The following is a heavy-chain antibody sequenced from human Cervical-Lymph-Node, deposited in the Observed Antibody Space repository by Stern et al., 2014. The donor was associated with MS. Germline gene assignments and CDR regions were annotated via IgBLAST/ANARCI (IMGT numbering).Heavy chain of an antibody. J-gene: IGHJ4*02. Sequence: VQLEESGGGVVQPGRSLRLSCAASGFTFSSYGMHWVRQAPGKGLEWVAVISNDGSNEYYADSVKGRFTISRDNSKNTLYLQVNSLRAEDTAVYYCARAYYSNYLGGYWGQGTLVTVSS. V-gene: IGHV3-30*03. CDR2: ISNDGSNE. D-gene: IGHD4-11*01. CDR1: GFTFSSYG. CDR3: ARAYYSNYLGGY.